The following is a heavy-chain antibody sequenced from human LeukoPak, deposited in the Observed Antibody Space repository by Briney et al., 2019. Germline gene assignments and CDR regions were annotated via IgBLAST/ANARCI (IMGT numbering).Heavy chain of an antibody. CDR1: GDSVSSNSAA. J-gene: IGHJ6*03. CDR2: TYYRSKWYN. Sequence: SQTLSLTCAISGDSVSSNSAAWNWIRQSPSRGLEWLGRTYYRSKWYNDYAVSVKSRITVNPDTSKNQFSLQLNSVTPEDTAVYYCARGGGYEKADYYYYYYMDVWGKGTTVTVSS. D-gene: IGHD5-12*01. CDR3: ARGGGYEKADYYYYYYMDV. V-gene: IGHV6-1*01.